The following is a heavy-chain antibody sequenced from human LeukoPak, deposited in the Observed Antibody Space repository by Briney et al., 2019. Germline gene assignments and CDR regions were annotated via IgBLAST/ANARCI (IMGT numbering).Heavy chain of an antibody. CDR2: IYPGDFDT. J-gene: IGHJ4*02. CDR3: ARGEDFWNGYYFRTFDF. D-gene: IGHD3-3*01. CDR1: GGTFTSYW. V-gene: IGHV5-51*01. Sequence: KAGDSLRISCKGSGGTFTSYWIGWVRQMPGKGLEWMGIIYPGDFDTRYSPSFQGQVIISADTSISTAYLQWSSLKASDTAMYYCARGEDFWNGYYFRTFDFWGQGTLVTVSS.